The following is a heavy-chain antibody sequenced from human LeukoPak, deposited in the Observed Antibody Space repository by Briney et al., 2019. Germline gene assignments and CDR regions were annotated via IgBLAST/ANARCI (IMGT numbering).Heavy chain of an antibody. CDR2: VSYDGGNK. V-gene: IGHV3-30-3*01. J-gene: IGHJ4*02. D-gene: IGHD4-23*01. CDR3: ARGYGGQDYFDY. CDR1: GFTFSNYA. Sequence: GGSLRFSCAASGFTFSNYAIHWVRQAPGKGLEWVAVVSYDGGNKYYADSVKGRFTISRDNSKNTLYLQMNSLRAEDTAVYYCARGYGGQDYFDYWGQGTLVTVSS.